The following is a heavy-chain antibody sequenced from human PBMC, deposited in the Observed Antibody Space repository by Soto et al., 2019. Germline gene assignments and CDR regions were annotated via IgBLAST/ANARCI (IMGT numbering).Heavy chain of an antibody. CDR3: AKDPSGYTDGYYCYYYMDV. D-gene: IGHD6-25*01. CDR2: ISGTGRST. Sequence: GGSLRLSCAASGFSFSSYAMSWVRQAPGKGLEWVSTISGTGRSTYYADSVKGLFTISRDNSENTLYLQVNSLRAEDTAVYYCAKDPSGYTDGYYCYYYMDVWGKGTTVTVSS. CDR1: GFSFSSYA. J-gene: IGHJ6*03. V-gene: IGHV3-23*01.